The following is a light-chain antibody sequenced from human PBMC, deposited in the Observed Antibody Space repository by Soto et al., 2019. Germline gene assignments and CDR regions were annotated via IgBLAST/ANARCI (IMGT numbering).Light chain of an antibody. CDR3: SSYTSSSLYV. V-gene: IGLV2-14*01. CDR2: DVS. J-gene: IGLJ1*01. CDR1: SSDVGGYNY. Sequence: QSALTQPASVSGSPGQSITISCTGTSSDVGGYNYVSWYQQHPGKAPQLMIYDVSNRPSGVSNRFSSSKSGNTASLTISGLQAEDEADYYCSSYTSSSLYVFGTGTKVTVL.